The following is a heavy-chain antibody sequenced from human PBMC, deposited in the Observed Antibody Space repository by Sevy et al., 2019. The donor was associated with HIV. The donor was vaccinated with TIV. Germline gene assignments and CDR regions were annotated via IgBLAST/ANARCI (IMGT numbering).Heavy chain of an antibody. V-gene: IGHV3-30*18. CDR3: AKVGGGYDGYDYWLASN. D-gene: IGHD5-12*01. J-gene: IGHJ4*02. Sequence: GGSLRLSCAASGFALSNYYAMHWVRQAPGKGLEWVALISYDGSDKYYADSVKGRFTISRDNSKNTMDLQMNSLRTEDTAVYYCAKVGGGYDGYDYWLASNWGQGTLVTVSS. CDR1: GFALSNYYA. CDR2: ISYDGSDK.